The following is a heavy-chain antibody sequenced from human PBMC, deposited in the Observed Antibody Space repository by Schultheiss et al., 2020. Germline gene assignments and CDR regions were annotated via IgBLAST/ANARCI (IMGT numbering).Heavy chain of an antibody. J-gene: IGHJ1*01. D-gene: IGHD3-22*01. Sequence: SETLSLTCTVSGGSISSYYWSWIRQPAGKGLEWIGRIYTSGSTNYNPSLKSRVTISVDTSKNQFSLKLSSVTAADTAVYYCATHYYDSSGYYSRRAMTNEYFQHWGQGTLVTVSS. CDR3: ATHYYDSSGYYSRRAMTNEYFQH. CDR2: IYTSGST. CDR1: GGSISSYY. V-gene: IGHV4-4*07.